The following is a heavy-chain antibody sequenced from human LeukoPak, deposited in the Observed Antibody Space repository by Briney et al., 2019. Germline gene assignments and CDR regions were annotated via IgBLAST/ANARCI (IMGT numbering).Heavy chain of an antibody. D-gene: IGHD3-10*01. V-gene: IGHV4-59*08. CDR3: ARWEFYGAVSHYYN. CDR2: IYYSGST. Sequence: SETLSLTCTVSGGSLTLYYCSWIRQPPGKGLEWIGYIYYSGSTIYNPALESRVTMSVDRSRNQFSLRLTSVTAADTAAYYCARWEFYGAVSHYYNWGQGTLVAVSS. CDR1: GGSLTLYY. J-gene: IGHJ4*02.